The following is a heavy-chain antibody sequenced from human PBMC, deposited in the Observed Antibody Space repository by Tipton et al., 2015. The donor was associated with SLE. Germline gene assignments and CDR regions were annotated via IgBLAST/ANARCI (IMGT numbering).Heavy chain of an antibody. CDR3: AREFLNPVTTVHYYFDL. D-gene: IGHD4-11*01. CDR1: GGSISSHY. CDR2: INYSGST. Sequence: TLSLTCTVSGGSISSHYWSWIRRPPGKALEWIAYINYSGSTNYNPSLKSRVTMSVDTSKNQFSLKLSSVTAADTAVYYCAREFLNPVTTVHYYFDLWGRGTLVTVSS. V-gene: IGHV4-59*11. J-gene: IGHJ2*01.